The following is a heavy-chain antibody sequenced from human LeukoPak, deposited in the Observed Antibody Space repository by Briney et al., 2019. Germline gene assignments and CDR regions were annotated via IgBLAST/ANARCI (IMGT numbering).Heavy chain of an antibody. CDR1: GGSISSGDYY. CDR3: ARDRPNYYGSGRLSFDI. J-gene: IGHJ3*02. CDR2: IYYSGST. Sequence: SETLSLTCTVSGGSISSGDYYWSWIRQHPGKGLEWIGYIYYSGSTYYNPSLKSRVTISVDTSKNQFSLKLSSVTAADTAVYYCARDRPNYYGSGRLSFDIWGQGTMVTVSS. V-gene: IGHV4-31*03. D-gene: IGHD3-10*01.